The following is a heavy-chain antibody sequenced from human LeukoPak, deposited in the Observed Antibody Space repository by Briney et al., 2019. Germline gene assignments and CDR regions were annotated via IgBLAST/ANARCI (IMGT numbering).Heavy chain of an antibody. D-gene: IGHD6-13*01. CDR1: GFTFSSYS. V-gene: IGHV3-21*01. Sequence: GGSLRLSCAASGFTFSSYSMNWVRQAPGKGLEWVSSISSSSSYIYYADSVKGRFTISRDNAKNSLYPQMNSLRAEDTAVYYCARDKTAGLRDYWGQGTLVTVSS. CDR3: ARDKTAGLRDY. CDR2: ISSSSSYI. J-gene: IGHJ4*02.